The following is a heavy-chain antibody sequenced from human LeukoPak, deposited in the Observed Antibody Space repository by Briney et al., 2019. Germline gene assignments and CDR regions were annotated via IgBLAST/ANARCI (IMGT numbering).Heavy chain of an antibody. V-gene: IGHV3-23*01. CDR1: GFTFSSYA. Sequence: GGSLRLSCAASGFTFSSYAMSWVRQAPGKGLEWVSAISGSGGSTYYPDSVKGRFTISRDNSKNTLYLQMNSLRAEDTAVYYCAKDEEMYSSSWYTRYYFDYWGQGTLVTVSS. CDR2: ISGSGGST. J-gene: IGHJ4*02. D-gene: IGHD6-13*01. CDR3: AKDEEMYSSSWYTRYYFDY.